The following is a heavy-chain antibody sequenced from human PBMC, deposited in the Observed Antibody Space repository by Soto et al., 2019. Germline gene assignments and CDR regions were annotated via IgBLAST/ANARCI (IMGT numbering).Heavy chain of an antibody. D-gene: IGHD3-3*01. J-gene: IGHJ5*02. V-gene: IGHV4-4*02. CDR2: IYHSGST. CDR3: ARKGPHLEWLLDNWFDP. Sequence: SETLSLTCAVSGGSISSSNWWSWVRQPPGKGLEWIGEIYHSGSTNYNPSLRSRVTISVDKSKNQFSLKLSSVTAADTAVYYCARKGPHLEWLLDNWFDPWGQGTLVTVSS. CDR1: GGSISSSNW.